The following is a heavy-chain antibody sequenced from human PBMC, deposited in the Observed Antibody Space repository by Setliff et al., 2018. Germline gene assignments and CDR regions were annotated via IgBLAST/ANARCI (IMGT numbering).Heavy chain of an antibody. CDR2: ISGYDGSS. Sequence: ASVKVSCKASGYTFTSYGITWVRQAPGQGLEWIGWISGYDGSSNHVQKLQGRVIMTTDTSTNTVYMELRSLRSDDTAVYFCVREYSGGGLMWGQGTMVTVSS. J-gene: IGHJ3*01. D-gene: IGHD6-19*01. CDR1: GYTFTSYG. CDR3: VREYSGGGLM. V-gene: IGHV1-18*01.